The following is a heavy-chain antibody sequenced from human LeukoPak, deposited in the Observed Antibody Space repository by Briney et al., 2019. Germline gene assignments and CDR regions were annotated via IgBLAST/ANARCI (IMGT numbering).Heavy chain of an antibody. V-gene: IGHV4-59*08. J-gene: IGHJ4*02. CDR3: ARLNGGN. Sequence: GSLRLSCAASGFTVSSNYMSWIRQPPGKGLEWIGYIDYSGSTSYNPSLKSRVSISVDTSKNQFSLKLNSVTAADTAAYYCARLNGGNWGQGTLVTVSS. CDR2: IDYSGST. D-gene: IGHD1-1*01. CDR1: GFTVSSNY.